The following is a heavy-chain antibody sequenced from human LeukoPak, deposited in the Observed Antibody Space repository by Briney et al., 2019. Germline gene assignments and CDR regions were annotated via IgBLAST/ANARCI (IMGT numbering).Heavy chain of an antibody. CDR2: IIPIFGTA. Sequence: ASVKVSCKASGYTFTSYDINWVRQAPGQGLEWMGGIIPIFGTANYAQKFQGRVTITADESTSTAYMELSSLRSEDTAVYYCARAPGGYCSSTSCWYFDYWGQGTLVTVSS. CDR3: ARAPGGYCSSTSCWYFDY. V-gene: IGHV1-69*13. D-gene: IGHD2-2*01. J-gene: IGHJ4*02. CDR1: GYTFTSYD.